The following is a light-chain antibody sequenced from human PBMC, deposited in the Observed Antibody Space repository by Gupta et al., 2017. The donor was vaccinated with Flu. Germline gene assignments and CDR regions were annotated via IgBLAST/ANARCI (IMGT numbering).Light chain of an antibody. CDR1: NSNIGTDT. V-gene: IGLV1-44*01. CDR3: AAWDDSLNVV. Sequence: QSVLTQPPSPSGTPGQRVTISCSGSNSNIGTDTVIWYQQLPGAAPKLLIYNNDQRPSGVPDRFSGSKSGASASLAISGLQSEDEADYYCAAWDDSLNVVFGGGTKLTVL. J-gene: IGLJ3*02. CDR2: NND.